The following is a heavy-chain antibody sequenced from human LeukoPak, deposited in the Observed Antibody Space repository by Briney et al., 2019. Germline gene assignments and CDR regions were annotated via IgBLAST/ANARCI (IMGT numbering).Heavy chain of an antibody. Sequence: ASVKVSCTASGYTFTSYGISWVRQAPGQGLEWMGWISAYNGNTNYAQKLQGRVTMTTDTSTSTAYMELRSLRSDDTAVYYCASSQQQLGYFDYWGQGTLVTVSS. CDR3: ASSQQQLGYFDY. CDR2: ISAYNGNT. CDR1: GYTFTSYG. D-gene: IGHD6-13*01. J-gene: IGHJ4*02. V-gene: IGHV1-18*01.